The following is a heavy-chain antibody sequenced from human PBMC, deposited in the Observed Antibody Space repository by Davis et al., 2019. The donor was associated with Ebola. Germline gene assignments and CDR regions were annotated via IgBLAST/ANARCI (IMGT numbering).Heavy chain of an antibody. J-gene: IGHJ4*02. D-gene: IGHD2-2*01. V-gene: IGHV3-23*01. CDR3: AKVFCSSTSCYHFDY. Sequence: PGGSLRLSCAASGFTFNNFAMSWVRQAPGKGLEWVSLISGSGDGIYYAESVKGRFTISRDTSKNTLYLQMDSLRAEDSAVYYCAKVFCSSTSCYHFDYWGQGTLVTVSS. CDR2: ISGSGDGI. CDR1: GFTFNNFA.